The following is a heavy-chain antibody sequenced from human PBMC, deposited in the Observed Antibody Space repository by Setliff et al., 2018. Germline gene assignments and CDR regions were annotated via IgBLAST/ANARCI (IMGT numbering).Heavy chain of an antibody. CDR3: AISRLSICSGDTCPNAFDI. V-gene: IGHV1-18*01. J-gene: IGHJ3*02. CDR1: AYILSSYG. CDR2: ISPYNGVT. Sequence: ASVKVSCKASAYILSSYGVSWVRQAPGEGLEWMGWISPYNGVTSYAQRFQGRVTMTTDTSTSAAYLELMSLRSDDTAVYYCAISRLSICSGDTCPNAFDIWGQGTMVTVSS. D-gene: IGHD2-15*01.